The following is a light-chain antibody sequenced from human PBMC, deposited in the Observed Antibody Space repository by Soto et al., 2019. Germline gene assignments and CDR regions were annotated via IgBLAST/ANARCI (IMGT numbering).Light chain of an antibody. V-gene: IGKV1-39*01. CDR2: AAS. J-gene: IGKJ1*01. CDR1: QSISTN. CDR3: QQSYITPLT. Sequence: DIQMTQSPSSLSASVGDRVTITCRASQSISTNLNWFHQKPGKAPKLLIYAASTLQSRVPSRFSGSGSGTDFTLTISSLQPEDFATYYCQQSYITPLTFGQGTKVEIK.